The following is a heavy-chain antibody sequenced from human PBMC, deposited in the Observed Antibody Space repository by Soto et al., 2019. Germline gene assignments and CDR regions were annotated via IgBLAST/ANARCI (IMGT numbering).Heavy chain of an antibody. V-gene: IGHV4-34*01. CDR2: INHSGST. D-gene: IGHD3-10*01. Sequence: SETLSLTCAVYGGSFSGYYWSWIRQPPGKGLEWVGEINHSGSTNYNPSLKSRVTISVDTSKNQFSLKLSSVTAADTAVYYCARVRGKLWFGELRLYPQKKNWFDPWGQGTLVTVSS. CDR3: ARVRGKLWFGELRLYPQKKNWFDP. J-gene: IGHJ5*02. CDR1: GGSFSGYY.